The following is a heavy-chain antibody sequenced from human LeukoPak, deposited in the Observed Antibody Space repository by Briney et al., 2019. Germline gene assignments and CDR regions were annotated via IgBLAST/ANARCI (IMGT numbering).Heavy chain of an antibody. CDR2: IKQDGSEK. CDR1: GFMFRSEW. D-gene: IGHD2-2*02. V-gene: IGHV3-7*03. J-gene: IGHJ5*02. Sequence: PGGSLRLSCAVSGFMFRSEWMSWVRQAPGKGLEWVANIKQDGSEKYYSDSVKGRFTISRDNAKNTLYLQMNSLRAEDTAVYYCAKLSSTSCYSWFDPWGQGTLVTVSS. CDR3: AKLSSTSCYSWFDP.